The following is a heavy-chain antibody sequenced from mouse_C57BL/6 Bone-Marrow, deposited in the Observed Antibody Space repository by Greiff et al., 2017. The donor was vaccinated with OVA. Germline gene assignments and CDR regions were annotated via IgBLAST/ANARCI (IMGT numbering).Heavy chain of an antibody. Sequence: QVQLQQSGAELVRPGTSVKMSCKASGYTFTNYWIGCAKQRPGHGLEWIGDIYPGGGYTNYNEKFKGKATLTADKSSSTAYMQFSSLTSEDSAIYYCARGAIYYDYSYYAMDYWGQGTSVTVSS. CDR2: IYPGGGYT. J-gene: IGHJ4*01. CDR3: ARGAIYYDYSYYAMDY. D-gene: IGHD2-4*01. V-gene: IGHV1-63*01. CDR1: GYTFTNYW.